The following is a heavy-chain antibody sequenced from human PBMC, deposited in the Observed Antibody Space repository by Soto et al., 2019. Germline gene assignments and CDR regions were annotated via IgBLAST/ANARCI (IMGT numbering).Heavy chain of an antibody. CDR2: SSGSGSGGST. D-gene: IGHD4-4*01. V-gene: IGHV3-23*01. Sequence: EVQLLESGGGLVQPGGSLRRSCAASGFTFTNFAMTWVRQAPGKGLEWVSISSGSGSGGSTNYADSVKGRFTISRDDSTNTLYLQMSSVRVEDTAVYYCAKDRGDYRNYVFHYWGQGALVTISS. CDR3: AKDRGDYRNYVFHY. J-gene: IGHJ4*02. CDR1: GFTFTNFA.